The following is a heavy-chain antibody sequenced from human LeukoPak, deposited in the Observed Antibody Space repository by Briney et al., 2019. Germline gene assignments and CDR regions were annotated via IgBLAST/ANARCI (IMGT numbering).Heavy chain of an antibody. CDR2: IRNKANRGTT. CDR1: GFTFCDYP. Sequence: PGGTLRLSCTASGFTFCDYPMSWFRQAPGKGLEWVGFIRNKANRGTTEHAASVKGRFTISREDSKSIAYLQMSSLKTEDTAVYYCTREGRIQLWLSSSDGAFDIWGHGTLVTVSS. J-gene: IGHJ3*02. CDR3: TREGRIQLWLSSSDGAFDI. D-gene: IGHD5-18*01. V-gene: IGHV3-49*03.